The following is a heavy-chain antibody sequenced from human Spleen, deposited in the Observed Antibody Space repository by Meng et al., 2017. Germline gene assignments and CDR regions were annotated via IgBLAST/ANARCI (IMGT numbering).Heavy chain of an antibody. D-gene: IGHD3-10*01. V-gene: IGHV4-34*01. Sequence: QVQLQQWGAGLLKPSETLSLTCVVSGGSFSDYYWSWIRQPPGKGLEWIGEINHSGSTNYNPSLESRATISVDTSKNQFSLKLSSVTAADTAVYYCAREVPRITMLNWFDPWGQGTLVTVSS. J-gene: IGHJ5*02. CDR1: GGSFSDYY. CDR3: AREVPRITMLNWFDP. CDR2: INHSGST.